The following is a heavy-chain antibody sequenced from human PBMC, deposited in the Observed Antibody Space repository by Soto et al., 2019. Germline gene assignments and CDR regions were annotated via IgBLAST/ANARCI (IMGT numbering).Heavy chain of an antibody. D-gene: IGHD6-13*01. CDR1: GYTFTRYG. Sequence: ASVKVSCKASGYTFTRYGISGVRQAPGQGLEWMGWISGSNGKTNYAQKVQGRVTMTTDTSTSTAYMELRSLRSDDTAVYYCARGIAVADPYNWYDSWGQGTLVTVSS. CDR2: ISGSNGKT. J-gene: IGHJ5*01. V-gene: IGHV1-18*01. CDR3: ARGIAVADPYNWYDS.